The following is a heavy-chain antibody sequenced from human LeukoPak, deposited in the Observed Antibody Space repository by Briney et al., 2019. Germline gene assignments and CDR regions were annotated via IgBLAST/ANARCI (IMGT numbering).Heavy chain of an antibody. Sequence: GESLKISCAASGFSFSSYWMSWVRQAPGKGLEWVAAINQDGSEKYYVDSVKGRFTISRDNAKNPLYLQMNSLRAEDTAVYYCAREGFDSYGTTKDAFDVWGQGTMVTVSS. V-gene: IGHV3-7*05. CDR1: GFSFSSYW. CDR3: AREGFDSYGTTKDAFDV. CDR2: INQDGSEK. J-gene: IGHJ3*01. D-gene: IGHD5-18*01.